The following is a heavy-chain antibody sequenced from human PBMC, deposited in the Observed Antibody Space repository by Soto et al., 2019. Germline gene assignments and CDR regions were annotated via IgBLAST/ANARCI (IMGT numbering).Heavy chain of an antibody. Sequence: PSETLSLTCAVYGGSFSGYYWSWIRQPPGKGLEWIGEINHSGSTNYNPSLKSRVTISVDTSKNQFSLKLSSVTAADTAVYYCARGRPQKGGYCSSTSCYSYYYYMDVWGKGTTVTVSS. D-gene: IGHD2-2*01. CDR2: INHSGST. CDR3: ARGRPQKGGYCSSTSCYSYYYYMDV. J-gene: IGHJ6*03. CDR1: GGSFSGYY. V-gene: IGHV4-34*01.